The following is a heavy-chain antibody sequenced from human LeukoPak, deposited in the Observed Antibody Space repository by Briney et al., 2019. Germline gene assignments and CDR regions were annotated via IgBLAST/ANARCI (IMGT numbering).Heavy chain of an antibody. V-gene: IGHV1-69*13. J-gene: IGHJ4*02. D-gene: IGHD3-22*01. CDR1: GGTFSSYT. CDR3: ARVPNYYDSSGPPFDY. CDR2: IIPIFGTA. Sequence: SVKVSCKASGGTFSSYTISWVRQAPGQGLEWMGGIIPIFGTANYAQKFQGRVTITADESTSTAYMELSSLRSEDTAVYYCARVPNYYDSSGPPFDYWGQGTLVTVSS.